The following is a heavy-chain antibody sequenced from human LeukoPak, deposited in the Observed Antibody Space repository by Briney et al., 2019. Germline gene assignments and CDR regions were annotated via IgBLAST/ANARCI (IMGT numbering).Heavy chain of an antibody. CDR3: ARDRRVYSSSWYEYGY. J-gene: IGHJ4*02. D-gene: IGHD6-13*01. V-gene: IGHV1-18*01. CDR2: ISAYNGNT. CDR1: GYTFTSYG. Sequence: GASVKVSCKASGYTFTSYGISWVRQAPGQGVEWMGWISAYNGNTNYAQKLQGRVTITTDTSTSTAYMELRSLRSDDTAVYYCARDRRVYSSSWYEYGYWGQGTLVTVSS.